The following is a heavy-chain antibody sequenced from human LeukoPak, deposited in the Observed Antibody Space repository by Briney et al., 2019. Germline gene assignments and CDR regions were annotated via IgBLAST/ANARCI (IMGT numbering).Heavy chain of an antibody. CDR1: GYTFTTYD. CDR3: ARGQRSTLFGVAVED. J-gene: IGHJ4*02. V-gene: IGHV1-8*01. Sequence: ASVKVSFKASGYTFTTYDINWVRQATGQGLEWMGWMNPDSGDTGYAQKFQGRVTMTRNTSISTAYLELSSLTSDDTAVYYCARGQRSTLFGVAVEDWGQGSLVTVSS. D-gene: IGHD3-3*01. CDR2: MNPDSGDT.